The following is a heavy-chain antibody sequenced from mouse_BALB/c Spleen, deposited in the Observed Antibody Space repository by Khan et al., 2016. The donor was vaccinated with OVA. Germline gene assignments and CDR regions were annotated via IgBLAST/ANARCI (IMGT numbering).Heavy chain of an antibody. V-gene: IGHV1-5*01. Sequence: VQLQQSGTVLARPGASVKMSCKASGYSFTSYWIHWIKQRPGQGLEWIGAVYPGISDTRYNQKFKGKAKLTAVTSASTAYLELSSLTNEDSAVCYSAGSDNSYYFDYWGQGTSGTVSS. CDR1: GYSFTSYW. J-gene: IGHJ2*03. CDR3: AGSDNSYYFDY. CDR2: VYPGISDT.